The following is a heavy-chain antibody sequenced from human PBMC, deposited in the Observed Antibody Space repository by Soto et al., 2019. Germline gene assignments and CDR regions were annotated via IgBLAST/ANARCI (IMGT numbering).Heavy chain of an antibody. CDR1: GFTFSSYS. CDR3: ARDVGGSWSRLNFDY. CDR2: ISSSSSTI. J-gene: IGHJ4*02. Sequence: EVQLVESGGGLVQPGGSLRLSCAASGFTFSSYSMNWVRQAPGKGLEWVSYISSSSSTIYYADSVKGRFTISRDNAKNSLYLQMNSLRAEDTAVYYCARDVGGSWSRLNFDYWGQGTLVTVSS. V-gene: IGHV3-48*01. D-gene: IGHD6-13*01.